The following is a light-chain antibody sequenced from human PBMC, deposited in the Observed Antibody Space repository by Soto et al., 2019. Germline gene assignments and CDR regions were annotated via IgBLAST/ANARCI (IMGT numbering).Light chain of an antibody. CDR2: GAS. J-gene: IGKJ3*01. V-gene: IGKV3-15*01. CDR3: QQYNNRPPVT. Sequence: EIVMTQSPATLSVSPGERATLSCRASQSVRSDLAWYQQKPGQAPRLLIYGASTRATGIPARFSGSGSWTEFTLTISSLQSEDFAVYYCQQYNNRPPVTFGPGTKVDIK. CDR1: QSVRSD.